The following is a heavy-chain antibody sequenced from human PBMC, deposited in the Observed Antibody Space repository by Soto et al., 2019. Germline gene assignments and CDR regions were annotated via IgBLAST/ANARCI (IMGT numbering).Heavy chain of an antibody. CDR2: IYYSGST. D-gene: IGHD5-12*01. CDR3: ARDREMATIGAFDV. Sequence: SETLSLTCTVSGDSVSSGSYYWSWIRQPPGKGLEWIGYIYYSGSTRYNPSLKSRVTISVDTSKNQFSLKLSSVTAADTAVYYCARDREMATIGAFDVWGQGTMVTVSS. J-gene: IGHJ3*01. V-gene: IGHV4-61*01. CDR1: GDSVSSGSYY.